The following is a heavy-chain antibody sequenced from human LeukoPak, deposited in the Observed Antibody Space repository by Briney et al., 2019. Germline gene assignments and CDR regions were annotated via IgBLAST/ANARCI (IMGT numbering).Heavy chain of an antibody. Sequence: PGGSLRLSCAASGFTFSGYAMSWVRQAPGKGLEWVSGISGSGDNTYYADSVKGRFTISRDNSKNTLYAQVNSLGTEDTASYYCAKGSYYDSSGSFYFDYWGQGTLVTVSS. J-gene: IGHJ4*02. V-gene: IGHV3-23*01. CDR3: AKGSYYDSSGSFYFDY. D-gene: IGHD3-22*01. CDR1: GFTFSGYA. CDR2: ISGSGDNT.